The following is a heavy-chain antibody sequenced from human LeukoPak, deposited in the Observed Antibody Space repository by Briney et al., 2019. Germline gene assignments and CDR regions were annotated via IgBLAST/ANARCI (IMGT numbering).Heavy chain of an antibody. CDR1: GFLVTNNY. CDR2: IYSGDNT. V-gene: IGHV3-53*01. J-gene: IGHJ4*02. Sequence: GGSLRLSCAASGFLVTNNYMSWVRQAPGKGLEWVSAIYSGDNTEYADSVKGRFTISRDRSKNTLYLQMKSLTTEDTAVYYCATLYGGQRADGYWGQGTLVTVSS. CDR3: ATLYGGQRADGY. D-gene: IGHD2-15*01.